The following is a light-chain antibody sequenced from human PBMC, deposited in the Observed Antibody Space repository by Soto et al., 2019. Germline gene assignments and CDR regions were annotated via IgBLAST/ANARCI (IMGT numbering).Light chain of an antibody. CDR3: QQYGSSST. J-gene: IGKJ1*01. Sequence: EIVLTQSPGTLSLSPGERATLSCRASQSVSSSYLAWYQQKPGQAPRLLIYGASSRATGIPDRFSGSGSGTDFTLTISRLETEAFAVYYCQQYGSSSTFGQGTKV. CDR2: GAS. V-gene: IGKV3-20*01. CDR1: QSVSSSY.